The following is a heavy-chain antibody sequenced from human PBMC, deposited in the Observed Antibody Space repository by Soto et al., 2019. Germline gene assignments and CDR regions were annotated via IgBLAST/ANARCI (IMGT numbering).Heavy chain of an antibody. V-gene: IGHV4-4*02. J-gene: IGHJ4*02. CDR3: ARRIRGTTYFGS. CDR1: GVSISSSNW. CDR2: IHQTGST. Sequence: QVQLQESGPGLVKPSGTLSLTCTVSGVSISSSNWWSWVRQSPGKGLDWIGEIHQTGSTNYNPSLKGRISVSVDKSQNQFSLTLTSVTATDTALYYCARRIRGTTYFGSWGQGTLVTVSS. D-gene: IGHD3-10*01.